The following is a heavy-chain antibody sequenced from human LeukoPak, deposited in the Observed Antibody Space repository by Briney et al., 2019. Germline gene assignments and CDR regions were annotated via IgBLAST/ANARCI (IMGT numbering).Heavy chain of an antibody. Sequence: SETLSLTCTVSGDSISSSRFYWAWIRQPPGKGLEWIGSILYTGRTFYNPSLKSRVTISVDTSKNQFSLRLGSVTASDTAVYYCARREVGATIDYWGQGTLVTVSS. CDR2: ILYTGRT. J-gene: IGHJ4*02. V-gene: IGHV4-39*01. CDR3: ARREVGATIDY. CDR1: GDSISSSRFY. D-gene: IGHD1-26*01.